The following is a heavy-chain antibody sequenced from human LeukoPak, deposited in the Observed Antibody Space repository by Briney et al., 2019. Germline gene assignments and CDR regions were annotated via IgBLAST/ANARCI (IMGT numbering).Heavy chain of an antibody. D-gene: IGHD3-22*01. V-gene: IGHV3-30*18. J-gene: IGHJ4*02. CDR2: ISYDGSNK. CDR1: GFTFSSYG. Sequence: PGGSLRLSCAASGFTFSSYGMHWVRQAPGKGLEWVAVISYDGSNKYYADSVKGRFTISRDNSKNTLYLQMNSLRAEDTAVYYCAKDRGMSRRFYYDTSSHDYWGQGTLVTVSS. CDR3: AKDRGMSRRFYYDTSSHDY.